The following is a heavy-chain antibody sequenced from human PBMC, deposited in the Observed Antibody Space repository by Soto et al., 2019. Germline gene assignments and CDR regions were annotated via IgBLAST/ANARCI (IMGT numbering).Heavy chain of an antibody. V-gene: IGHV1-69*13. CDR1: GGTFSSYA. Sequence: SVKVSCNASGGTFSSYAISWVRQAPGQGLEWMGGIIPIFGTANYAQKFQGRVTITADESTSTVYMELSSLRSEDTAVYYCARDVTPITGDVFPDWYFDLWGRGTLVTVS. CDR2: IIPIFGTA. CDR3: ARDVTPITGDVFPDWYFDL. D-gene: IGHD7-27*01. J-gene: IGHJ2*01.